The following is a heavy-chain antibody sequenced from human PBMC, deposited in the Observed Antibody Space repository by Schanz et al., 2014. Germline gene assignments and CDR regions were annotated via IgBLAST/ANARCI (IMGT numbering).Heavy chain of an antibody. CDR3: AKIERNED. Sequence: QVQLVESGGGVVQPGRSLRLSCAASGFTFSSYALHWVRQAPGKGLEWVAFVPFDGSQKFYADSVKGRFTISRDNSKNTLYLQMDSLRAEDTAVYFCAKIERNEDWGQGTLVTVSP. D-gene: IGHD1-1*01. CDR1: GFTFSSYA. J-gene: IGHJ4*02. CDR2: VPFDGSQK. V-gene: IGHV3-30*18.